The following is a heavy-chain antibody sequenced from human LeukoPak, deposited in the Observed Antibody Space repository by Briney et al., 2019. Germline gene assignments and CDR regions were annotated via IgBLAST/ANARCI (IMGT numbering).Heavy chain of an antibody. J-gene: IGHJ3*02. CDR3: ARSRTLWGAFDI. CDR1: GFTFSSHA. CDR2: IGTAGDP. V-gene: IGHV3-13*05. Sequence: PGGSLRLSCAASGFTFSSHAMSWVRQAPGRGLEWVSGIGTAGDPYYLDSVKGRFTISRENAKNSLYLQMNSLRAGDTAVYYCARSRTLWGAFDIWGQGTMVTVSS. D-gene: IGHD2-21*01.